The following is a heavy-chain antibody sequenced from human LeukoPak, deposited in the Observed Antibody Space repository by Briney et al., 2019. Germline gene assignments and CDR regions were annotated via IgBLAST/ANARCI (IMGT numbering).Heavy chain of an antibody. CDR3: ARGNYDYVWGSYLFDF. V-gene: IGHV4-59*01. J-gene: IGHJ4*02. CDR1: GGSISTYY. CDR2: IYYSGST. D-gene: IGHD3-16*02. Sequence: PSETLSLTCTVSGGSISTYYWSWIRQPPGKGLEWIGYIYYSGSTHYNPSLKSRVTISVDTSKNQFSLKLTSVTAADTALYYCARGNYDYVWGSYLFDFWGQGTLATVSS.